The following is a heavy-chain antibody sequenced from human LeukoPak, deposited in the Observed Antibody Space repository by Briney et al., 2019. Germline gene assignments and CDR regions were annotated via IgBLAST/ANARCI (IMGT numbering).Heavy chain of an antibody. CDR1: GGTFSSYA. CDR2: IIPIFGTA. Sequence: SVKVSCKASGGTFSSYAISWVRQAPGQGLEWMGGIIPIFGTANYAQKFQGRVTITTDESTSTAYMELSSLRSEDAAAYYCARVRRGFLGLQPDDGNWFDPWGQGTLVTVSS. CDR3: ARVRRGFLGLQPDDGNWFDP. V-gene: IGHV1-69*05. J-gene: IGHJ5*02. D-gene: IGHD5-24*01.